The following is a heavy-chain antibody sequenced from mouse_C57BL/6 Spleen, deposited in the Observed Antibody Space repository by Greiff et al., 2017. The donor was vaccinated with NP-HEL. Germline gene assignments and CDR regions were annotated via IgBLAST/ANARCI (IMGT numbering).Heavy chain of an antibody. J-gene: IGHJ3*01. Sequence: QVQLQQSGAELVRPGASVTLSCKASGYTFTDYEMHWVKQTPVHGLEWIGAIDPETGGTAYNQKFKGKAILTADKSSSTAYMELRSLTSEDSAVYYCTRADGSRGAWFAYWGQGTLVTVSA. CDR2: IDPETGGT. D-gene: IGHD1-1*01. CDR1: GYTFTDYE. V-gene: IGHV1-15*01. CDR3: TRADGSRGAWFAY.